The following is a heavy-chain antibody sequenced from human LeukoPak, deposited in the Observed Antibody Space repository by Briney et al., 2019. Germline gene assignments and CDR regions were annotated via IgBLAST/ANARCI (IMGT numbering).Heavy chain of an antibody. V-gene: IGHV3-7*03. CDR3: ARDLDGAADYYYYYGMDV. CDR1: GFTFSSYW. D-gene: IGHD6-25*01. Sequence: GGSLRLSCAASGFTFSSYWMSWVRQAPGKGLEWVANIKQDGSEKYYVDSVKGRFTISRDNAKNSLYLQMNSLRAEDTGVYYCARDLDGAADYYYYYGMDVWGQGTTVTVSS. J-gene: IGHJ6*02. CDR2: IKQDGSEK.